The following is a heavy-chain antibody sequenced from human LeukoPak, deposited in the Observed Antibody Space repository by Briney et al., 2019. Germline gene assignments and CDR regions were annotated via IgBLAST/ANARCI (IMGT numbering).Heavy chain of an antibody. D-gene: IGHD3-3*01. CDR3: ARVNYDFWSGYQYHYFDY. Sequence: PSETLSLTCTVSGGSISSYYWSWIRQPAGKGLEWIGRIYTSGSTNYNPSLKSRVTMSVDTSKNQFSLKLSSVTAAATAVYYCARVNYDFWSGYQYHYFDYWGQGTLVTVSS. J-gene: IGHJ4*02. V-gene: IGHV4-4*07. CDR2: IYTSGST. CDR1: GGSISSYY.